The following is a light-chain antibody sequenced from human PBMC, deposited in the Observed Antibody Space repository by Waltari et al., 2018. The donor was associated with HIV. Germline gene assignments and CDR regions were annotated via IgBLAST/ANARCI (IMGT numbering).Light chain of an antibody. CDR2: QDN. Sequence: SSEMTQPPSVSVSPGQTASITCSGDTLGDKYASWYQQKPGQSPVLVLYQDNKRPSGSRERCSGSNSGNTATLTISGTQAMDEADYYCQAWDSSTGGVFGGGTKLTVL. CDR3: QAWDSSTGGV. V-gene: IGLV3-1*01. J-gene: IGLJ3*02. CDR1: TLGDKY.